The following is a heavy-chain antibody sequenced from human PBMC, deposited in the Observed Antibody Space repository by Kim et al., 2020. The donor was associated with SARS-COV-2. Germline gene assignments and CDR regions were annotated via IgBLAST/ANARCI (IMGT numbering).Heavy chain of an antibody. Sequence: SVKVSCKASGGTFSSYTISWVRQAPGQGLEWMGRIIPILGIANYAQKFQGRVTITADKSTSTAYMELSSLRSEDTAVYYCARDLDSSSWYWFDPWGQGTLVTVSS. CDR1: GGTFSSYT. CDR3: ARDLDSSSWYWFDP. CDR2: IIPILGIA. V-gene: IGHV1-69*04. D-gene: IGHD6-13*01. J-gene: IGHJ5*02.